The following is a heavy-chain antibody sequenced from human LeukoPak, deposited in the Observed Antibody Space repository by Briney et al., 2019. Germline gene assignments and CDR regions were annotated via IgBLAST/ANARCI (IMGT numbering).Heavy chain of an antibody. CDR1: AFTFNSYA. CDR2: ISGSGANT. V-gene: IGHV3-23*01. D-gene: IGHD1-26*01. CDR3: AKCRVGAANFDY. J-gene: IGHJ4*02. Sequence: GGSLRLSCAASAFTFNSYAMGWVRQAPGKGLEWVSAISGSGANTYYADSVKGRFTISRDNSKNTLYLQMNNLRAEDTAVYYCAKCRVGAANFDYWGQGTLVTVSS.